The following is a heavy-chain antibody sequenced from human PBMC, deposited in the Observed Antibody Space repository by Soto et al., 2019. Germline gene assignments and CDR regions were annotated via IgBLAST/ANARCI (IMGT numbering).Heavy chain of an antibody. CDR3: AAGFPPDF. Sequence: EVLLVESGGGLVQPGGSLRLSCAASRFTLGSYWMNWVRQAPGKGLEWVANIKGDGSEEDYVDSVEGRFTISRDNTKNSLDLQINSLRVEDTAVYYCAAGFPPDFWGQGTLVTVSS. CDR2: IKGDGSEE. CDR1: RFTLGSYW. J-gene: IGHJ4*02. D-gene: IGHD3-10*01. V-gene: IGHV3-7*01.